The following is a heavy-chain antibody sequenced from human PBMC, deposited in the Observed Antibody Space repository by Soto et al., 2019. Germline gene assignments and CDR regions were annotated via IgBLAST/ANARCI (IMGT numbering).Heavy chain of an antibody. CDR1: GGTCIDYG. D-gene: IGHD6-19*01. J-gene: IGHJ4*02. CDR2: FTRAGGT. V-gene: IGHV3-23*01. CDR3: AREFAPGSPNYDY. Sequence: WLPLRLRWAVAGGTCIDYGGSWIRQSPGNGLEWVSTFTRAGGTHYTDSVKGRFTISRDNSNNMLFLQMNSLRAEDTSLYYCAREFAPGSPNYDYWGMGTLVTVSS.